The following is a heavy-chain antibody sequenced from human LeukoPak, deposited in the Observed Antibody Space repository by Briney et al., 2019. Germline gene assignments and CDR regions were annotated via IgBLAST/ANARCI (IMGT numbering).Heavy chain of an antibody. J-gene: IGHJ4*02. D-gene: IGHD6-19*01. V-gene: IGHV3-23*01. CDR3: AKDKQWLNYFDY. CDR2: ISGSGGSK. Sequence: GGSLRLSCAASGFTYSSYAMSWVRQAPGKGLEWVSAISGSGGSKYYADSVKGRFTISRDNSKNTLHLQMNSLRAEDTAVYYCAKDKQWLNYFDYWGQGTLVTVSS. CDR1: GFTYSSYA.